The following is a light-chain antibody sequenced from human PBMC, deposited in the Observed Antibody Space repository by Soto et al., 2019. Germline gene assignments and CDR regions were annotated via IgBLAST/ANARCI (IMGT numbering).Light chain of an antibody. CDR3: QQYNSYVYS. CDR1: QSVTTW. Sequence: DIQMTQSPSILSASVGDTDNITCRASQSVTTWLAWYHQKPGKAPKVMIYKPSTLQIGVPSRFSASGSGTEFTLTISSLQPDDFATYYCQQYNSYVYSFGRGTKLES. CDR2: KPS. J-gene: IGKJ2*03. V-gene: IGKV1-5*03.